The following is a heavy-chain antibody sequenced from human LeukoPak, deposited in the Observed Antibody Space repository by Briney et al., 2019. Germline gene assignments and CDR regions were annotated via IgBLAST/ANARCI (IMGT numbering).Heavy chain of an antibody. CDR1: GYSFTSYW. Sequence: GESLKISCKGSGYSFTSYWIGWVRQMPGKGLEWMGIIYPSDSDTRYSPSFQGQVTISADKSISTAYLQWSSLKASDTAMYYCARHKGRPNYYGSGSYKTNYFDYWGQGTLVTVSS. J-gene: IGHJ4*02. V-gene: IGHV5-51*01. CDR2: IYPSDSDT. CDR3: ARHKGRPNYYGSGSYKTNYFDY. D-gene: IGHD3-10*01.